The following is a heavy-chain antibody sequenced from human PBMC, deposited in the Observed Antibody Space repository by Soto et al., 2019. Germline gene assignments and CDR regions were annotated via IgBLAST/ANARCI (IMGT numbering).Heavy chain of an antibody. J-gene: IGHJ6*02. CDR2: INPSDGWT. CDR1: GYTFTNYQ. D-gene: IGHD2-8*01. V-gene: IGHV1-46*01. CDR3: APLGYCTNGVCYGSDYEMDV. Sequence: SSVKVSCKASGYTFTNYQMHWVRQAPGQGLEYMGIINPSDGWTNYAQKFQGRVTLTRDTSTSTVYLELSSLRSEDTAVYYCAPLGYCTNGVCYGSDYEMDVWG.